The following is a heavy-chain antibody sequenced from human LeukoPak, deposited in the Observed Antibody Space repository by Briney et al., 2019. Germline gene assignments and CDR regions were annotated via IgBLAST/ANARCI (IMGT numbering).Heavy chain of an antibody. J-gene: IGHJ4*02. V-gene: IGHV3-30*04. D-gene: IGHD3-10*01. Sequence: PGGSLRLSCAASGFTFSSYAMHWVRQAPGKGLEWVAVISYDGSNKYYADSVKGRFTISRDNSKNTLYLQMNSLRAEDTAVYYCARAIMVRGVRLFDDWGQGTLVTVSS. CDR2: ISYDGSNK. CDR1: GFTFSSYA. CDR3: ARAIMVRGVRLFDD.